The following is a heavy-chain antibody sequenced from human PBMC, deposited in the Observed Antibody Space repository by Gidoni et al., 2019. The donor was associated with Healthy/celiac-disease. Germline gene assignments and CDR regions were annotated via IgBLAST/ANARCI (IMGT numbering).Heavy chain of an antibody. D-gene: IGHD1-26*01. CDR3: AKGQWELQNPYMDV. Sequence: EVQLVESGGGLVQPGGSLRLSCAASGFTFSSYWMHWVRQAPGKGLVWVSRINSDGSSTSYADSVKGRFTISRDNAKNTLYLQMNSLRAEDTAVYYCAKGQWELQNPYMDVWGKGTTVTVSS. J-gene: IGHJ6*03. CDR1: GFTFSSYW. V-gene: IGHV3-74*01. CDR2: INSDGSST.